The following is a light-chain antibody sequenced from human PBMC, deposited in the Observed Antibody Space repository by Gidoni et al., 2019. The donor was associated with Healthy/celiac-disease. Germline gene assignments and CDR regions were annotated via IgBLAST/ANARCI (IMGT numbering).Light chain of an antibody. Sequence: SYELTQPPSVSVSPGQTARITCSGDALPKQYAYWYQQQPGQAPVLVIYKDSERPSGIPERFSGSSSGTTVTLTISGVQAEDEADYYCQSADSSGTPYVVFGGGTKLTV. J-gene: IGLJ2*01. CDR2: KDS. CDR3: QSADSSGTPYVV. V-gene: IGLV3-25*03. CDR1: ALPKQY.